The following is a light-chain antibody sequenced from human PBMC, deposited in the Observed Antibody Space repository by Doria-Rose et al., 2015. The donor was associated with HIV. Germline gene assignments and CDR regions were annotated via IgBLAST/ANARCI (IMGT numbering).Light chain of an antibody. CDR2: EVS. J-gene: IGKJ3*01. Sequence: TQSPLSLSVTPGRPASISCRSSQGLVNSDGKTYLYWYLQKPGQSPQLLIYEVSNRFSGVPDRFSGSGSGTDFTLKISRVEPEDFGVYYCMQTILLPFTFGPGTTVDIK. V-gene: IGKV2D-29*02. CDR3: MQTILLPFT. CDR1: QGLVNSDGKTY.